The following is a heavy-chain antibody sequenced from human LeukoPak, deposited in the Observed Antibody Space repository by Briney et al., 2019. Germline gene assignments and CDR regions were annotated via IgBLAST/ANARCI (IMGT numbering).Heavy chain of an antibody. CDR2: ISSGSSTI. D-gene: IGHD6-13*01. V-gene: IGHV3-48*01. CDR1: GFTFSSYS. CDR3: ARENSGFIAAAGPEDAFDI. J-gene: IGHJ3*02. Sequence: GGSLGLSCAASGFTFSSYSMNWVRQAPGKGLEWVSYISSGSSTIYYADSVKGRFTISRDNSKNTLYLQMNSLRAEDTAVYYCARENSGFIAAAGPEDAFDIWGQGTMVTVSS.